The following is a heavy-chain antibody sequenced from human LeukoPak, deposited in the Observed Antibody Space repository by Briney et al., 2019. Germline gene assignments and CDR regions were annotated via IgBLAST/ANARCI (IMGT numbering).Heavy chain of an antibody. Sequence: GGSLRLSCAASGFTFSSYWMSWVRQAPGKGLEWVANIKQDGSEKYYVDSVKGRFTISRDNAKNSLYLQMNSLRAEDTAVYYCARDLTVTIVPLTLTSDYWGQGTLATVSS. D-gene: IGHD4-17*01. CDR1: GFTFSSYW. V-gene: IGHV3-7*01. CDR3: ARDLTVTIVPLTLTSDY. J-gene: IGHJ4*02. CDR2: IKQDGSEK.